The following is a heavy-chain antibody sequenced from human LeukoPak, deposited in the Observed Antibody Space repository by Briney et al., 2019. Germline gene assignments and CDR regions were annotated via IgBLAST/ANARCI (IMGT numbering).Heavy chain of an antibody. CDR2: INHSGST. CDR1: GGSFSGYY. D-gene: IGHD2-21*02. CDR3: ARRSLVVVTALLRITGFDP. V-gene: IGHV4-34*01. Sequence: SETLSLTCAVYGGSFSGYYWSWIRQPPGKGLEWIGEINHSGSTNYNPSLKSRVTISVDTSKNQFSLKLSSVSAADTAVYYCARRSLVVVTALLRITGFDPWGQGTLVTVSS. J-gene: IGHJ5*02.